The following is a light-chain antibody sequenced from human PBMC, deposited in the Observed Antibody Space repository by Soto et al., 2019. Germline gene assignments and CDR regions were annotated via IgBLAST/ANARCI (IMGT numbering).Light chain of an antibody. Sequence: IQMTQSPSSLSASVGDIVTITCQASRDIDNYLKWYQQKQGKAPNLLIYDAAKVETGVPLRFSGSRSGTHFTFTSSRLQPEDIGTYYCLQYDNRPFTFGQGTKLEI. CDR3: LQYDNRPFT. CDR2: DAA. CDR1: RDIDNY. J-gene: IGKJ2*01. V-gene: IGKV1-33*01.